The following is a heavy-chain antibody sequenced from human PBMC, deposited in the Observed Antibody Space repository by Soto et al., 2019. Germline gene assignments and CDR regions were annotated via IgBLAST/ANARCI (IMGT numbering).Heavy chain of an antibody. J-gene: IGHJ4*02. D-gene: IGHD5-18*01. CDR1: GFTFDDYA. V-gene: IGHV3-9*01. CDR3: AKGRISGYSYGIFDY. Sequence: DVQLVESGGGLVQPGRSLRLSCAASGFTFDDYAMHWVRQAPGKGLEWVSGISWNSGSIGYADSVKGRFTISRDNAKNSLYLQMNSLRAEDTALYYCAKGRISGYSYGIFDYWGQGTLVTVSS. CDR2: ISWNSGSI.